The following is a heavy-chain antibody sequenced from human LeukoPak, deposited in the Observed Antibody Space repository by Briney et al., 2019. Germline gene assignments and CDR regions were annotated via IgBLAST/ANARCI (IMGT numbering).Heavy chain of an antibody. V-gene: IGHV4-39*01. CDR3: ARHLRRIQLWFFDY. CDR1: GDSISSSSYY. J-gene: IGHJ4*02. D-gene: IGHD5-18*01. CDR2: IYYSGST. Sequence: SETLSLTCTVSGDSISSSSYYWGWIRQPPGKGLEWIGSIYYSGSTYYNPSLKSRVTISVDTSKNQFSLKLSSVTAADTAVYYCARHLRRIQLWFFDYWGQGTLVTVSS.